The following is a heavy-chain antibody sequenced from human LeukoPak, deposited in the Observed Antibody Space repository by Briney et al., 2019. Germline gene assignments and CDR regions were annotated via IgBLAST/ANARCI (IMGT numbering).Heavy chain of an antibody. J-gene: IGHJ4*02. CDR2: ISGSGIST. D-gene: IGHD4-23*01. CDR1: GFTFNNYA. Sequence: GGSLRLSCAASGFTFNNYAMNWVRQAPGKGLEWVSAISGSGISTYYADSVKGRFTISRDNAKNSLYLQMNSLSGEDTAVYYCAREGAGGNDYWGQGTLVTVSS. CDR3: AREGAGGNDY. V-gene: IGHV3-23*01.